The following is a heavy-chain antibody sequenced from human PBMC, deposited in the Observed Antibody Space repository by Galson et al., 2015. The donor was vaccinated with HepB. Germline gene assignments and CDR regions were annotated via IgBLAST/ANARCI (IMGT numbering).Heavy chain of an antibody. J-gene: IGHJ4*02. CDR1: GYTFTSYG. CDR2: ISAYNGNT. V-gene: IGHV1-18*04. CDR3: ARDHHLRIAVADDFDY. D-gene: IGHD6-19*01. Sequence: SVKVSCKASGYTFTSYGISWVRQAPGQGLEWMGWISAYNGNTNYAQKLQGRVTMTTDTSTSTAYMELRSLRSDDTAVYYCARDHHLRIAVADDFDYWGQGTLVTVSS.